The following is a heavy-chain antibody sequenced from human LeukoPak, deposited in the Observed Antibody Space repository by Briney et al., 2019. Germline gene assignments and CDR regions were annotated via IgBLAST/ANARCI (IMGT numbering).Heavy chain of an antibody. CDR1: GFTFSNAW. CDR2: IKSKTDGGTT. J-gene: IGHJ6*02. V-gene: IGHV3-15*01. D-gene: IGHD5/OR15-5a*01. Sequence: GGSLRLSCAASGFTFSNAWMSWVRQAPAKGLEWVGRIKSKTDGGTTDYAAPVKGRFTISRDDSKNTLYLQMNSLKTEDTAVYYCTTMSKANYYGMDVWGQGTTVTVSS. CDR3: TTMSKANYYGMDV.